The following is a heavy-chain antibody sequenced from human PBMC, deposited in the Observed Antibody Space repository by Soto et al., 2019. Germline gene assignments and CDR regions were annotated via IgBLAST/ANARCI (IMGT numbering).Heavy chain of an antibody. V-gene: IGHV3-48*03. Sequence: GSLRLSCAASGFNFSSYEMNWVRQAPGKGLEWVSYISSSGSTIYYADSVKGRFTISRDNAKNSLYLQMNSLRAEDTAVYYCARDQGVYNGYVYWGQGTLVTVSS. CDR3: ARDQGVYNGYVY. CDR1: GFNFSSYE. CDR2: ISSSGSTI. D-gene: IGHD5-18*01. J-gene: IGHJ4*02.